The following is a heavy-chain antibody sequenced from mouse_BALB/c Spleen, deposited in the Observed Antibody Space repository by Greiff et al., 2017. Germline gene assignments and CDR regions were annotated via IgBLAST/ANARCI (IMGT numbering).Heavy chain of an antibody. D-gene: IGHD2-3*01. CDR1: GYSITSGYY. CDR2: ISYDGSN. Sequence: VQLKESGPGLVKPSQSLSLTCSVTGYSITSGYYWNWIRQFPGNKLEWMGYISYDGSNNYNPSLKNRISITRDTSKNQFFLKLNSVTTEDTATYYCARGFDGYWGQGTTLTVSS. J-gene: IGHJ2*01. CDR3: ARGFDGY. V-gene: IGHV3-6*02.